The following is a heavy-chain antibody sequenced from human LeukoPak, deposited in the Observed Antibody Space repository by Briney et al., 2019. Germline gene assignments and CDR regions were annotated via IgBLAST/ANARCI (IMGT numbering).Heavy chain of an antibody. J-gene: IGHJ4*02. CDR2: INSDGSST. V-gene: IGHV3-74*01. CDR1: GFTFSSYW. D-gene: IGHD6-13*01. CDR3: ARGNIAAAGIHY. Sequence: GGSLRLSCAASGFTFSSYWMHWVRQAPGKGLVWVSRINSDGSSTTYVDSVMGRFTISRDNAKNTLYLQMNSVRAEDTAVYYCARGNIAAAGIHYWGQGTLVIVSS.